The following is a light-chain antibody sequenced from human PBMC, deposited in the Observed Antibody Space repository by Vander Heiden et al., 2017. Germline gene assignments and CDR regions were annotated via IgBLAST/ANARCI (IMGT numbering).Light chain of an antibody. Sequence: DIQMTQSPSSLSASVGDRVTITCRASQGIRNDLAWYQQKPGKAPKRLIYAASSLRSGVPSRFRGSGSGTEFTLTISSLQPEDLGTYYCLQHNTYPMYTFGQGTKLEIK. CDR1: QGIRND. V-gene: IGKV1-17*01. CDR3: LQHNTYPMYT. CDR2: AAS. J-gene: IGKJ2*01.